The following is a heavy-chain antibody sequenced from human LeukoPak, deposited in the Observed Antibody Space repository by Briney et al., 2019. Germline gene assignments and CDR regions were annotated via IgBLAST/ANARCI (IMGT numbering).Heavy chain of an antibody. Sequence: PGGSLRLSCAASGFTFSNYAMSSVRQAPGKGLEWVSAISGSGGSTYYADSVKGRFTISRDNSKNTLYLQMNSLRAEDTAVYYCAKGFDYYYYGMDVWGQGTTVTVSS. D-gene: IGHD3-10*01. CDR1: GFTFSNYA. V-gene: IGHV3-23*01. J-gene: IGHJ6*02. CDR2: ISGSGGST. CDR3: AKGFDYYYYGMDV.